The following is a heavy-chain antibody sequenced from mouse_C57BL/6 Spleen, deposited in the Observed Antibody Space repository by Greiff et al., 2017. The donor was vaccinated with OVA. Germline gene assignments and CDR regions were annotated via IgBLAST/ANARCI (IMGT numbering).Heavy chain of an antibody. CDR3: ARLVSDYVGWFAY. CDR1: GYAFSSSW. CDR2: IYPGDGDT. Sequence: QVHVKQSGPELVKPGASVKISCKASGYAFSSSWMNWVKQRPGKGLEWIGRIYPGDGDTNYNGKFKGKATLTADKSSSTAYMQLSSLTSEDAAFYCCARLVSDYVGWFAYWGQGTLVTVSA. V-gene: IGHV1-82*01. J-gene: IGHJ3*01. D-gene: IGHD2-13*01.